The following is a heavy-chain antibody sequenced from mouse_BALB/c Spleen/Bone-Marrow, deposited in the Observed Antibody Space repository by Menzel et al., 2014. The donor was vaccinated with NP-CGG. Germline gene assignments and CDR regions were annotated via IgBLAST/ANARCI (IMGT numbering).Heavy chain of an antibody. J-gene: IGHJ3*01. V-gene: IGHV5-17*02. CDR2: ISSGSSTI. D-gene: IGHD2-1*01. CDR3: ARGGNFAWFAY. CDR1: GFTFSSFG. Sequence: EVQLQQSGGGLVQPGGSRKLSCAASGFTFSSFGMHWVRQAPEKGLEWVAYISSGSSTIYYADTVKGRFTISRDNPKNTLFRQMTSLRSEDTAMYYCARGGNFAWFAYWGQGTLVTVSA.